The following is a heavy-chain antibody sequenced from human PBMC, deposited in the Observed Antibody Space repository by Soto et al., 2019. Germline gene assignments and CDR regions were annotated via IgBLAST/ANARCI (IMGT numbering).Heavy chain of an antibody. CDR2: ISYDGSNK. CDR1: GFTFSSYG. D-gene: IGHD3-10*01. Sequence: RWSLRLSCAASGFTFSSYGMHWFRQAPGKGLEWVAVISYDGSNKYYADSVKGRFTISRDNSKNTLYLQMNSLRAEDTAVYYCAKDSDYYGSGSYYRPCYFDYWGQGTLVTVSS. V-gene: IGHV3-30*18. J-gene: IGHJ4*02. CDR3: AKDSDYYGSGSYYRPCYFDY.